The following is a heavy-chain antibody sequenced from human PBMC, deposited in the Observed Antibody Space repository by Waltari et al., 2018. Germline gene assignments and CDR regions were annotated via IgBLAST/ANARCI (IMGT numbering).Heavy chain of an antibody. CDR3: TKNAAYNVDY. CDR2: VFHNGVT. CDR1: GLPMSPTW. D-gene: IGHD1-1*01. Sequence: QVHLQESGPGLVKPSGTLSLTCDVSGLPMSPTWWSWVRQAPGKGLEWIGEVFHNGVTNYNPSLRGRVTISVDTSKNQFSLQMSYVTAADTAVYFCTKNAAYNVDYWGQGTLVTVSS. V-gene: IGHV4-4*02. J-gene: IGHJ4*02.